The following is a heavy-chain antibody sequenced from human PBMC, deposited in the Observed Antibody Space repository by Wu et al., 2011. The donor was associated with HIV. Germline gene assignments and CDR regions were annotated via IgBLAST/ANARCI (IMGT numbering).Heavy chain of an antibody. Sequence: SVKVSCKASGYTFTKYGISWVRQTPGQGLEWLGWISSYIGDTNYAQKLQGRVTMTTDTSTSTAYMELRSLRSDDTAVYYCARDLRESGRDCLDYWGQGSLVTVSS. D-gene: IGHD1-26*01. CDR3: ARDLRESGRDCLDY. J-gene: IGHJ4*02. CDR1: GYTFTKYG. CDR2: ISSYIGDT. V-gene: IGHV1-18*01.